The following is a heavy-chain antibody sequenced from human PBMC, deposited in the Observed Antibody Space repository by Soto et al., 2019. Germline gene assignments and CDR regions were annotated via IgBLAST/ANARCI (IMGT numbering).Heavy chain of an antibody. D-gene: IGHD2-15*01. J-gene: IGHJ6*03. CDR2: INHSGST. CDR1: GGSFSGYY. V-gene: IGHV4-34*01. CDR3: GRLTCSGGSCYSVRYYYYYMDV. Sequence: PSETLSLTCAVYGGSFSGYYWSWIRQPPGKGLEWIGEINHSGSTNYNPSLKSRVTISVDTSKNQFSLKLSSVTAADTAVYYCGRLTCSGGSCYSVRYYYYYMDVWGKGTTVTVSS.